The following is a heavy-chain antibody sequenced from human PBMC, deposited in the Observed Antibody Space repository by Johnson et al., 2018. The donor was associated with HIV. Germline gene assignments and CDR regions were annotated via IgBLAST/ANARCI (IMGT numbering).Heavy chain of an antibody. CDR1: GFAFSNSA. V-gene: IGHV3-64*01. D-gene: IGHD6-19*01. J-gene: IGHJ3*02. CDR2: ISSNGGRT. CDR3: ASDGYSSSWYGKDAFDI. Sequence: VQLVESGGDLVQPGGSLRLSCAASGFAFSNSAMNWVRQAPGKGLEYVSSISSNGGRTYYANSVKGRFTVSRENSNNTLYLQMNSLRAEDTAGYYFASDGYSSSWYGKDAFDIWGQGTMVTVSS.